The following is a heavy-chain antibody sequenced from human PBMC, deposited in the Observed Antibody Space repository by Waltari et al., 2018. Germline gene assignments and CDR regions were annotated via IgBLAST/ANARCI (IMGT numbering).Heavy chain of an antibody. J-gene: IGHJ5*02. D-gene: IGHD5-12*01. CDR3: ARHWKKSGYRFDP. Sequence: QLHLQESGPGLVKPSETLSLTCTVSGGSIRSSTYYWGWIRQSPGKGLEWSGSIYYSGSTYYNPTLKSRVTISGDTSKNQFSLKLSSVTAADTAVYYCARHWKKSGYRFDPWGQGTLVTVSS. CDR2: IYYSGST. V-gene: IGHV4-39*01. CDR1: GGSIRSSTYY.